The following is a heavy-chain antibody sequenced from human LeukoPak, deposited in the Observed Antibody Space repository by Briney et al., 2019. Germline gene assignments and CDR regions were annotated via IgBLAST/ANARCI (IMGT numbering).Heavy chain of an antibody. V-gene: IGHV3-30-3*01. CDR2: ISYDGSNK. CDR3: ARAGAGTKGPFDY. D-gene: IGHD6-19*01. Sequence: GGSLRLSCAASGFTFSSYAMHWVRQAPGKGLEWVAVISYDGSNKYYADSVKGRFTISRDNSKNTLYLQMNSLRAEDTAVYYCARAGAGTKGPFDYWGQGTLVTVSS. CDR1: GFTFSSYA. J-gene: IGHJ4*02.